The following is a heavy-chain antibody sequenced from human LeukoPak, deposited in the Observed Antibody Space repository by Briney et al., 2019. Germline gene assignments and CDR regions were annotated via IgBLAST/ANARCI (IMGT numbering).Heavy chain of an antibody. CDR1: EFTFGTYW. Sequence: GGSLRLSCAGSEFTFGTYWMSWLRQAPGKRLEWLANIKEDGSEKYYVDSVKGRFTISRDNARKSLFLQMNSLRAEDTAVYYCTIDTNYFESIGSPRPALNDYWGQGTLVTVSS. V-gene: IGHV3-7*01. D-gene: IGHD3-22*01. CDR2: IKEDGSEK. J-gene: IGHJ4*02. CDR3: TIDTNYFESIGSPRPALNDY.